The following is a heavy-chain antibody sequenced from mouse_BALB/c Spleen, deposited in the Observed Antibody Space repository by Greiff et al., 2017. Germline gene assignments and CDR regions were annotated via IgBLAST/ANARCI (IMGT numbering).Heavy chain of an antibody. CDR2: IWSGGST. J-gene: IGHJ4*01. Sequence: QVQLKQSGPGLVQPSQSLSITCTVSGFSLTSYGVHWVRQSPGKGLEWLGVIWSGGSTADNAAFISRLSISKDNSKSQVFFKMNILQANDTAIYYCARKTIDYAMDYWGQGTSVTVSS. D-gene: IGHD2-12*01. CDR1: GFSLTSYG. CDR3: ARKTIDYAMDY. V-gene: IGHV2-2*02.